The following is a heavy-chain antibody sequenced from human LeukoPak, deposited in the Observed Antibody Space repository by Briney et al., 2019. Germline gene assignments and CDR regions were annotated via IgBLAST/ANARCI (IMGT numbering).Heavy chain of an antibody. J-gene: IGHJ5*02. CDR3: ARDRVTMVRGVIYWFDP. V-gene: IGHV1-8*01. CDR2: MNPNSGNT. D-gene: IGHD3-10*01. CDR1: GYTFTSYD. Sequence: ASVKVSCKASGYTFTSYDINWVRQATGQGLEWMGWMNPNSGNTGYAQKFQGRVTMTRNTSISTAYMELSSLRSEDTAVYYCARDRVTMVRGVIYWFDPWGQGTLVTVSS.